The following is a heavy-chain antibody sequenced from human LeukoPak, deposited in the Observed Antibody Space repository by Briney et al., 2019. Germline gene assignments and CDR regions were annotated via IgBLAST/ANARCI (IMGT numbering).Heavy chain of an antibody. CDR1: GFTFSSYA. J-gene: IGHJ6*02. CDR3: ARGTMVRGVGNYYGMDV. Sequence: GGSLRLSCAASGFTFSSYAMHWVRQAPGKGLEWVAVISYDGSNKYYADSVKGRFTISRDNSKNTLYLQMNSLRAEDTAVYYCARGTMVRGVGNYYGMDVWGQGTTVTVSS. CDR2: ISYDGSNK. V-gene: IGHV3-30*04. D-gene: IGHD3-10*01.